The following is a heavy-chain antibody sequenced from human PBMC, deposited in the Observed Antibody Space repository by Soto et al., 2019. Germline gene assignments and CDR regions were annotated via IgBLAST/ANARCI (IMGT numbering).Heavy chain of an antibody. CDR2: ISSSSSII. J-gene: IGHJ1*01. CDR3: VRVAVASTHDQNFQH. V-gene: IGHV3-48*02. Sequence: PGGSLRLSCAASGFTFSSYSMNWVRQAPGKGLEWVSYISSSSSIINYADTVEGRFTISRDDAKNSLYLQMNSLRDEDTAVYYCVRVAVASTHDQNFQHWGQGTLVTVSS. CDR1: GFTFSSYS. D-gene: IGHD6-19*01.